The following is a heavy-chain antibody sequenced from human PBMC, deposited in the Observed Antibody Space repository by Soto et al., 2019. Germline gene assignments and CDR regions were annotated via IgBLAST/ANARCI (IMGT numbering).Heavy chain of an antibody. Sequence: GGSLRLSCAASGFTFSSYSMNWVRQAPGKGLEWVSSISSSSSYIYYADSVKGRFTISRDNAKNSLYLQMNSLRAEGTAVYYCARDRSSVFDYWGQGTLVTVSS. CDR2: ISSSSSYI. D-gene: IGHD3-16*02. V-gene: IGHV3-21*01. J-gene: IGHJ4*02. CDR3: ARDRSSVFDY. CDR1: GFTFSSYS.